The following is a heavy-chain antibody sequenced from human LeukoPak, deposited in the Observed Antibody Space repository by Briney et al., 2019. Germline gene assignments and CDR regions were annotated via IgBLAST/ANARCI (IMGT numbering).Heavy chain of an antibody. V-gene: IGHV4-59*08. CDR3: AGRIAAAGPFDY. CDR2: IHYSGST. D-gene: IGHD6-13*01. Sequence: PSETLSLTCTVSGDSISGYYCSWLRQPPGKGLEWFGYIHYSGSTYYSPSLESRVTISVDTSKNQFSLKLSSGTAADTAVYYCAGRIAAAGPFDYWGQGTLVTVSS. CDR1: GDSISGYY. J-gene: IGHJ4*02.